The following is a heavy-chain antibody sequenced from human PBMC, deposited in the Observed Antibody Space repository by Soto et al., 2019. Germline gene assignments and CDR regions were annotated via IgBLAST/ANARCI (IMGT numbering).Heavy chain of an antibody. CDR1: GLTFSNYA. V-gene: IGHV3-23*01. Sequence: GGSLRLSCATSGLTFSNYAMSWVRQAPGGGLEWVSSMSGSSSTTYYADPVRGRFTISRDRSKNTLYLQMSSLRAEDTALYYCAKNQERELPRVIDFWGQGTLVTVSS. CDR2: MSGSSSTT. D-gene: IGHD1-7*01. J-gene: IGHJ4*02. CDR3: AKNQERELPRVIDF.